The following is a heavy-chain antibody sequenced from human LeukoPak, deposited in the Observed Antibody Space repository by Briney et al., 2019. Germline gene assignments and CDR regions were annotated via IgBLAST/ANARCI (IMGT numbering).Heavy chain of an antibody. CDR2: IYYSGST. CDR3: ARDQSWFGESLGPFDP. V-gene: IGHV4-59*01. J-gene: IGHJ5*02. CDR1: GGSISSYY. D-gene: IGHD3-10*01. Sequence: ASETLSLTCTVSGGSISSYYWSWIRQSPGKGLEWIGYIYYSGSTNYNPSLKSRVTISVDTSKNQFSLKLSSVTAADTAAYYCARDQSWFGESLGPFDPWGQGTLVTVSS.